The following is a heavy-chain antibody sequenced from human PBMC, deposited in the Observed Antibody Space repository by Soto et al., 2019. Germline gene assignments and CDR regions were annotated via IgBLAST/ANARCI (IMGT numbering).Heavy chain of an antibody. CDR1: GGSFSGYY. V-gene: IGHV4-34*01. CDR3: ARGDGRAGGVLAWGPKVIYSYHGMDV. D-gene: IGHD3-16*02. CDR2: INPSGDT. J-gene: IGHJ6*02. Sequence: QVQLQQWGAGLLKPSETLSLTCGVYGGSFSGYYWSWIRQPPGKGLEWIGEINPSGDTNYHPSLKSRVTVSVDTSKKQFFLNLNSVTATDAAVYYCARGDGRAGGVLAWGPKVIYSYHGMDVWGQGTTVTVSS.